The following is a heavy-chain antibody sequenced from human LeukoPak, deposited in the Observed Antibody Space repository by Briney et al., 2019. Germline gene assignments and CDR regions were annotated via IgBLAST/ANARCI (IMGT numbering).Heavy chain of an antibody. Sequence: GGSLRLSCAASGFTFSSYGMHWVRQAPGKGLEWVAVISYDGSNKYYADSVKGRFTISRDNSKNTVWLQMNSLRAEDTAVYYCARAQTYYYDSSGYYVYWGQGTLVTVSS. CDR1: GFTFSSYG. V-gene: IGHV3-30*03. CDR2: ISYDGSNK. J-gene: IGHJ4*02. D-gene: IGHD3-22*01. CDR3: ARAQTYYYDSSGYYVY.